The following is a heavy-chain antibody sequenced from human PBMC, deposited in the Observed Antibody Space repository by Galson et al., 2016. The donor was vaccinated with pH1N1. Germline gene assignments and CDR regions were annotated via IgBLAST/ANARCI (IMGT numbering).Heavy chain of an antibody. V-gene: IGHV1-8*01. D-gene: IGHD2-15*01. CDR3: ARGGYCSGGSCYDVFDY. J-gene: IGHJ4*02. CDR2: MNPNNDNT. CDR1: GYIFTDYD. Sequence: SVKVSCKASGYIFTDYDINWARQGTGQGLEWMGWMNPNNDNTGYAQKFQGRVTMTRNTSISTAYMELSSLKSEDTAVYYCARGGYCSGGSCYDVFDYWGQGTLVTVS.